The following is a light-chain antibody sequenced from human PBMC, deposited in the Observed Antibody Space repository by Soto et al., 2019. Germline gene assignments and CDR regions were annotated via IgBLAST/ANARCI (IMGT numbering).Light chain of an antibody. Sequence: DILLNQSPSSLSASVGDSVTITCQESQEIGNYLSWYQQKLGKAPKLLIYDASNLETGVPSKFSGSGSGTDFTFTISSLQPEDFATYYCQQYGDLPLTFGGGTKVEIK. V-gene: IGKV1-33*01. J-gene: IGKJ4*01. CDR2: DAS. CDR1: QEIGNY. CDR3: QQYGDLPLT.